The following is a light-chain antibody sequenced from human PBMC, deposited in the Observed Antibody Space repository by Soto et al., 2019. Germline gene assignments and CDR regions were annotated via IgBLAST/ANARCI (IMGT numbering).Light chain of an antibody. CDR2: GAS. Sequence: EVVMKQSPATLSMSPGESATLSCRASQSVSSNLAWYQQKPGQAPRLLFYGASTRATGIPARFSGSGSGTDFTLTISSLQSEDFAVYYCGTFGQGTRLEIK. V-gene: IGKV3D-15*01. CDR1: QSVSSN. J-gene: IGKJ5*01. CDR3: GT.